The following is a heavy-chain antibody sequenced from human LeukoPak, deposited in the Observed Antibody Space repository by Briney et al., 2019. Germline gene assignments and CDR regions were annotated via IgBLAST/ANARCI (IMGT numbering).Heavy chain of an antibody. V-gene: IGHV3-33*01. J-gene: IGHJ4*02. D-gene: IGHD3-10*01. CDR1: GFTFSSYG. CDR3: ARGPLWFGELFPNDY. Sequence: PGRSLRLSCAASGFTFSSYGMHWVRQAPGKGLEWVAVIWYDRSNKYYADSAKGRFTISRDNSKNTLYLQMNSLRAEDTAVYYCARGPLWFGELFPNDYWGQGTLVTVSS. CDR2: IWYDRSNK.